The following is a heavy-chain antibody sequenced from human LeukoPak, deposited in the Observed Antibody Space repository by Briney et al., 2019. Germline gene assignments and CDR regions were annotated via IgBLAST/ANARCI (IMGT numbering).Heavy chain of an antibody. D-gene: IGHD6-13*01. CDR1: EFTFSSYW. CDR3: ARGSSSWDLDY. J-gene: IGHJ4*02. V-gene: IGHV3-74*01. CDR2: INSDGSST. Sequence: GGSPRLSCAASEFTFSSYWMHWVRQAPGKGLVWVSRINSDGSSTTYADSVKGRFTISRDNAKNTLYLQMNSLRAEDTAVYYCARGSSSWDLDYWGQGTLVTVSS.